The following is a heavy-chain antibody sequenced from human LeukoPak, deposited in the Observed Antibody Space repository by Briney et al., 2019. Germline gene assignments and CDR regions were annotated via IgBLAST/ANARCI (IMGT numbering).Heavy chain of an antibody. CDR1: GGSISSSNW. J-gene: IGHJ3*02. V-gene: IGHV4-4*02. CDR3: ARRASSNFRDDAFDI. Sequence: SGTLSLTCAVSGGSISSSNWWSWVRQPPGKGLEWIGEIYHSGSTNYCPSLKSRVTISEDKSKNQFSLKLSPVTAADTAVYYCARRASSNFRDDAFDIWGQGTMVTVSS. D-gene: IGHD6-13*01. CDR2: IYHSGST.